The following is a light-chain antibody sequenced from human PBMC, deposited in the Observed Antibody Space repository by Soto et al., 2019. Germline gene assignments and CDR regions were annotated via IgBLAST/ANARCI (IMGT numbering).Light chain of an antibody. CDR1: QNFGSTY. J-gene: IGKJ1*01. CDR3: QQYGSSLST. V-gene: IGKV3-20*01. CDR2: ATS. Sequence: EIVLTQSPGTLSLSPGDRATLSCRASQNFGSTYLAWYKQKLGQAPRVXSYATSSRATDIPDRFIGYGSGTEFTLTISGLEPEDFEVYYCQQYGSSLSTFGQGTKVDIK.